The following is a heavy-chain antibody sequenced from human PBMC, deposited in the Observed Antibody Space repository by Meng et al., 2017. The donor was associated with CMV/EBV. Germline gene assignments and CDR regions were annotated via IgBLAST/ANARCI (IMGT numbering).Heavy chain of an antibody. J-gene: IGHJ6*02. Sequence: SETLSLTCAVYGGSFSGYYWSWIRQPSGKGLEWIGEINHSGSTNYNPSLKSRVTISVDTSKNQFSLRLSSVTAADTAVYYCARGSPEWLLFGDYYYGMDVWGQGTTVTVSS. CDR2: INHSGST. V-gene: IGHV4-34*01. CDR3: ARGSPEWLLFGDYYYGMDV. D-gene: IGHD3-3*01. CDR1: GGSFSGYY.